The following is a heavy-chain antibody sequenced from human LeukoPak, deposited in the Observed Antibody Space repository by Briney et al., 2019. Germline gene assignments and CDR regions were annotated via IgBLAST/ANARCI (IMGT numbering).Heavy chain of an antibody. V-gene: IGHV4-59*12. CDR1: GGSLSSYY. D-gene: IGHD5-18*01. CDR2: IYYSGST. CDR3: AREGTGGYSYGRKGYFDL. J-gene: IGHJ2*01. Sequence: SETLSLTCTVSGGSLSSYYWSWIRQPPGKGLEWIGYIYYSGSTNYNPSLKSRVTISVDTSKNQFSLKLSSVTAADTAVYYCAREGTGGYSYGRKGYFDLWGRGTLVTVSS.